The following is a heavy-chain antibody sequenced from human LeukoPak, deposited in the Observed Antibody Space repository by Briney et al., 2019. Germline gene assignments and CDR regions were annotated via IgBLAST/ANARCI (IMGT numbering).Heavy chain of an antibody. CDR2: IGIRGDI. CDR3: ARGGIQVSGIDEFDY. D-gene: IGHD6-19*01. V-gene: IGHV3-13*01. Sequence: GGSLRLSCVASGFNFIDYDMHWVRQVIGKGLEWVSAIGIRGDIHYSGSVKGRFTISRENAESSLYLQMNSLRAEDTAVYYCARGGIQVSGIDEFDYWGQGTLVTVSS. J-gene: IGHJ4*02. CDR1: GFNFIDYD.